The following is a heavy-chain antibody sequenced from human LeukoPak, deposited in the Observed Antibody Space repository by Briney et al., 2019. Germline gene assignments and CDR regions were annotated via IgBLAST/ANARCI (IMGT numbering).Heavy chain of an antibody. CDR2: INKDGSST. V-gene: IGHV3-74*01. CDR1: GCTLSVYW. D-gene: IGHD6-19*01. CDR3: VRGIEVAGTFSWFDP. J-gene: IGHJ5*02. Sequence: PGGSLRLSCAASGCTLSVYWMHWVRQAPGKGLVWLSRINKDGSSTTYADSVKGRFTISRDNAKNTLYLQMNSLRAEDTAIYYCVRGIEVAGTFSWFDPWGQGTLVTVSS.